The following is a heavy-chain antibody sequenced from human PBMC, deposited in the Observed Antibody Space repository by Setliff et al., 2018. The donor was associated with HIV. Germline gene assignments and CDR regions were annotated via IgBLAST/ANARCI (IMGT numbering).Heavy chain of an antibody. V-gene: IGHV3-72*01. J-gene: IGHJ4*02. CDR1: GLIFNDHF. CDR3: TRTPGAWQNYFDY. D-gene: IGHD2-15*01. Sequence: PGGSLRLSCAASGLIFNDHFMDWVRQAPGKGLEWIGRSRSISEDYTTYYAASVKGRFTISRDDSLGIAYLQLNSLKSEDTAIYYCTRTPGAWQNYFDYWGQGTPVTVSS. CDR2: SRSISEDYTT.